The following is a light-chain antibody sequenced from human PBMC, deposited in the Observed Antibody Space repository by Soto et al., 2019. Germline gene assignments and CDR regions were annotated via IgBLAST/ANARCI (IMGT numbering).Light chain of an antibody. J-gene: IGLJ3*02. Sequence: QSVLSQPPSASGSPGQRVTICCSGSYSNIGSNDVNWYQQFPGTAPRLLIYNNRQRPSGVPDRFSGSKSGTSASLAISGLQSEDEGDYYCAAWDDSLKGFWVFGGGTKLTVL. CDR3: AAWDDSLKGFWV. CDR1: YSNIGSND. CDR2: NNR. V-gene: IGLV1-44*01.